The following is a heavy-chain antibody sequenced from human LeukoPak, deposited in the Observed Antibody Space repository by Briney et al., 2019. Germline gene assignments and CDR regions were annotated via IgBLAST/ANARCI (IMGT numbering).Heavy chain of an antibody. CDR3: ARDPPGGGPNFDY. CDR1: GFTFSSYS. Sequence: GGSLRLSCAASGFTFSSYSMNWVRQAPGKGLEWVSSISSSSSYIYYADSVKGRFTISRDNAKNSLYLEMNSLRAEDTAVYFCARDPPGGGPNFDYWGQGTLVTVSP. CDR2: ISSSSSYI. V-gene: IGHV3-21*01. D-gene: IGHD3-16*01. J-gene: IGHJ4*02.